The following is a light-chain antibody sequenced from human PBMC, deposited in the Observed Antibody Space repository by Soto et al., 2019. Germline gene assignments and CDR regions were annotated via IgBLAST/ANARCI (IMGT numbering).Light chain of an antibody. CDR2: GAS. V-gene: IGKV3-15*01. Sequence: EILLTQSPGTLSLSPGERATLSCRASQSVSSRYLAWYQQKPGQAPRLLIYGASTRATGIPARFSGSGSGTEFTLTISSLQSEDFAVYYCQQYNNWPPWTFGQGTKVDIK. CDR3: QQYNNWPPWT. CDR1: QSVSSRY. J-gene: IGKJ1*01.